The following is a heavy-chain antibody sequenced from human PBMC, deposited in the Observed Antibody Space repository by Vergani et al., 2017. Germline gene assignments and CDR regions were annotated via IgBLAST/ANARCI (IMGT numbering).Heavy chain of an antibody. J-gene: IGHJ4*02. CDR2: INHSGST. CDR1: GGSISSSSYY. D-gene: IGHD2-15*01. V-gene: IGHV4-39*07. Sequence: QLQLQESGPGLVKPSETLSLTCTVSGGSISSSSYYWSWIRQPPGKGLEWIGEINHSGSTNYNPSLKSRVTISVDTSKNQFSLKLSSVTAADTAVYYCARGLGGDCSGGSCSVYYFDYWGQGTLVTVSS. CDR3: ARGLGGDCSGGSCSVYYFDY.